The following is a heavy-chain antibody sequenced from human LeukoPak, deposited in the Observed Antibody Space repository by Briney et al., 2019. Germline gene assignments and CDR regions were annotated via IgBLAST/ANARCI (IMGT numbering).Heavy chain of an antibody. D-gene: IGHD2-15*01. J-gene: IGHJ4*02. V-gene: IGHV3-23*01. CDR3: AKYRMATTPYFDY. CDR2: ITGSGGST. CDR1: GFTFSNAW. Sequence: GGSLRLSCAVSGFTFSNAWMSWVRQAPGKGLQWVSAITGSGGSTYYADSVKGRFTISRDNSKNTLYLQMNSLRAEDTAVYHCAKYRMATTPYFDYWGQGTLVTVSS.